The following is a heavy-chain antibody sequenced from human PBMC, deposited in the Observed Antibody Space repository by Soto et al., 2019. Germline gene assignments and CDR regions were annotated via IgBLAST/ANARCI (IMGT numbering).Heavy chain of an antibody. Sequence: QVQLQESGPGLVKPSQTLSLVCTVSGGSISSGGYYWSWIRQPPGKGLEWIGNIFNSGSTSYNPPLTSRLTRSLAMSKNQLSLKLSSETAADTAVYYCARADIVVGPDGCGRGGWVDVWGQGTTVTVS. J-gene: IGHJ6*02. CDR3: ARADIVVGPDGCGRGGWVDV. D-gene: IGHD2-21*01. CDR2: IFNSGST. V-gene: IGHV4-30-4*01. CDR1: GGSISSGGYY.